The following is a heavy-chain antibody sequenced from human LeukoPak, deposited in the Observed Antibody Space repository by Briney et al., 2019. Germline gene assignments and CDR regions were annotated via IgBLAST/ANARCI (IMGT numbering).Heavy chain of an antibody. D-gene: IGHD6-19*01. CDR2: INQDGSQK. V-gene: IGHV3-7*03. Sequence: QPGGSLRLSCAVSGFTFSSYWMSWVRQAPGKGLEWVANINQDGSQKYYVDAVKGRFAISRDNAKNTLYLQMNGLRAEDTAVYYCAKLPKASYSSGWRFDFRGQGTLVTVSS. CDR1: GFTFSSYW. CDR3: AKLPKASYSSGWRFDF. J-gene: IGHJ4*02.